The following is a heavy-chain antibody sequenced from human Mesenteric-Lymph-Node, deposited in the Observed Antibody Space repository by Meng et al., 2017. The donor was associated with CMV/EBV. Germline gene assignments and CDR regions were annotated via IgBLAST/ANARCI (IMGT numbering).Heavy chain of an antibody. Sequence: GESLKISCAASGFTFSSYSMNWVRQAPGKGLEWVSYISSSSSTIYYADSVKGRFTISRDNAKNSLYLQMNSLRAEDTALYYCARDRELDYFDYWGQGTLVTVSS. D-gene: IGHD1-26*01. CDR3: ARDRELDYFDY. J-gene: IGHJ4*02. V-gene: IGHV3-48*04. CDR2: ISSSSSTI. CDR1: GFTFSSYS.